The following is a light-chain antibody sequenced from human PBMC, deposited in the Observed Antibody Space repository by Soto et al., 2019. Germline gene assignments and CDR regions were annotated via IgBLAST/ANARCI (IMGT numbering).Light chain of an antibody. J-gene: IGLJ2*01. CDR3: GTWDSSLSAVV. CDR2: DNN. V-gene: IGLV1-51*01. CDR1: SSNIGNNY. Sequence: SVLTQPPSVSAAPGQKVTISCSGSSSNIGNNYVSWYQQFPGTAPKLLIFDNNKRPSGIPDRFSGSKSGTSATLGITGLQTGDEADYYCGTWDSSLSAVVFGGGTQLTVL.